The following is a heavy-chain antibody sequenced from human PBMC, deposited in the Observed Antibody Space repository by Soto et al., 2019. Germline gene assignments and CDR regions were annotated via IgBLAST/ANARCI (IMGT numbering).Heavy chain of an antibody. Sequence: GGSLRLSCAASGFTFSSYAMHWVRQAPGKGLEWVAVISYDGSNKYYADSVKGRFTISRDNSKNTLYLQMNSLRAEDTAVYYCASLAGVEIDYWGQGTLVTVSS. CDR3: ASLAGVEIDY. J-gene: IGHJ4*02. V-gene: IGHV3-30-3*01. CDR1: GFTFSSYA. CDR2: ISYDGSNK. D-gene: IGHD6-13*01.